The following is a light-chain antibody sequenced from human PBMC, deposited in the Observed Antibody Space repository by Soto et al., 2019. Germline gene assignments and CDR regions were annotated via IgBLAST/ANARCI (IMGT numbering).Light chain of an antibody. CDR3: APWEDGLGGLV. J-gene: IGLJ2*01. Sequence: QSVLTQPPSASGTPGQRVTISCSGSSSNIGVNYVYWYQQLPGTAPKLLIYTNNQRPSGVPDRFSGSKSGTSASLAISGLRSENEADYHCAPWEDGLGGLVFGGGTKLTVL. CDR2: TNN. V-gene: IGLV1-47*01. CDR1: SSNIGVNY.